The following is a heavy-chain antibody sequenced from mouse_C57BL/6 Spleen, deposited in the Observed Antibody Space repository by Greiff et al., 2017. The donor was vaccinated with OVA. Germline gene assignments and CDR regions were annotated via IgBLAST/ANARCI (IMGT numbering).Heavy chain of an antibody. J-gene: IGHJ4*01. D-gene: IGHD2-4*01. CDR2: IWSDGST. CDR3: ARHDYDVLYAMDY. Sequence: VKLMESGPGLVAPSQSLSITCTVSGFSLTSYGVHWVRQPPGKGLEWLVVIWSDGSTTYNSALKSRLSISKDNSKSQVFLKMKSLQTDDTAMYYCARHDYDVLYAMDYWGQGTSVTVSS. CDR1: GFSLTSYG. V-gene: IGHV2-6-1*01.